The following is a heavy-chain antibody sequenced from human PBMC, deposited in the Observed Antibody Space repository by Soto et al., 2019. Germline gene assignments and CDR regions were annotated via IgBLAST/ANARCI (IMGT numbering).Heavy chain of an antibody. J-gene: IGHJ4*02. CDR1: GFTFSNAW. V-gene: IGHV3-15*01. D-gene: IGHD6-13*01. CDR3: TTVRSRSSSWYRFDY. Sequence: GGSLRLSCAASGFTFSNAWMSWVRKAPGKGLEWVGRIKSKTDGGTTDYAAPVKGRFTISRDDSKNTLYLQMNSLKTEDTAVYYCTTVRSRSSSWYRFDYWGQGTLVTVSS. CDR2: IKSKTDGGTT.